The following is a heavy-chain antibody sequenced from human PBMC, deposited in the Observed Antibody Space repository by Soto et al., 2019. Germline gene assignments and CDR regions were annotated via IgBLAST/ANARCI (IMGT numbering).Heavy chain of an antibody. D-gene: IGHD6-6*01. CDR3: ARDRVEYSSSSAEFDY. CDR1: GFTFSSYA. CDR2: ISGSGGST. Sequence: GGSLRLSCAASGFTFSSYAMSWVRQAPGKGLEWVSAISGSGGSTYYADSVKGRFTISRDNSKNTLYLQMNSLRAEDTAVYYCARDRVEYSSSSAEFDYWGQGTLVTVSS. V-gene: IGHV3-23*01. J-gene: IGHJ4*02.